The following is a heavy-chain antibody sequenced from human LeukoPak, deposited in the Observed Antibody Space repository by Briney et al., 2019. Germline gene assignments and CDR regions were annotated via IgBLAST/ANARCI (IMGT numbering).Heavy chain of an antibody. CDR1: GFTFSSYW. CDR3: ARGIAARPQYHYFDY. J-gene: IGHJ4*02. CDR2: ITQDGSEK. D-gene: IGHD6-6*01. V-gene: IGHV3-7*01. Sequence: GGSLRLSCAASGFTFSSYWMSWVRQAPGKGLEWVANITQDGSEKYYVDSVKGRFTISRDNAKNSLYLQMNSLRAEDTAVYYCARGIAARPQYHYFDYWGQGTLVTVSS.